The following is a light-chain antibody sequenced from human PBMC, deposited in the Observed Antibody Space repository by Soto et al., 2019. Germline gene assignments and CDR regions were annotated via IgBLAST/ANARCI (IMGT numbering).Light chain of an antibody. Sequence: DIQMTQSPSTLSASVGDRVTITCRASQSINSWLAWYQQKPGKAPKLLIYKASSLQSGVPSRFSGSGSGTEFTLAISSPQSDDFATYYCQQYNTYSGTLGQGTRVEIK. CDR3: QQYNTYSGT. J-gene: IGKJ1*01. V-gene: IGKV1-5*03. CDR1: QSINSW. CDR2: KAS.